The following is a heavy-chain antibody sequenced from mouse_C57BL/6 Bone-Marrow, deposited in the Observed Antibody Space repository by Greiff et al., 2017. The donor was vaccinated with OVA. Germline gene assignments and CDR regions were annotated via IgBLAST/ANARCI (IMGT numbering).Heavy chain of an antibody. J-gene: IGHJ3*01. V-gene: IGHV5-4*01. D-gene: IGHD2-4*01. Sequence: EVHLVESGGGLVKPGGSLKLSCAASGFTFSSYAMSWVRQTPEKRLEWVATISDGGGYTYYPDNVKGRFTISRDNATNTLYLQMSHLKSEDTDMYYCARDHDYDRFDYWGQGTLVTVSA. CDR1: GFTFSSYA. CDR2: ISDGGGYT. CDR3: ARDHDYDRFDY.